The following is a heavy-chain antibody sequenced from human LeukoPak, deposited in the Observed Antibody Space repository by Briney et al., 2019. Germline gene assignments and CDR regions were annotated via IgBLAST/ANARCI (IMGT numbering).Heavy chain of an antibody. V-gene: IGHV2-5*01. Sequence: SGPTLVNPTQTLTLTCTFSGFSLSTSGVGVGWIRQPPGKALEWLALIYWNDDKRYSPSLKSRLTITKDTSKNQVVLTMTNMDLVDTATYYCAHTDSSGYYVSRNDAFDIWGQGTMVTVSS. D-gene: IGHD3-22*01. CDR1: GFSLSTSGVG. CDR3: AHTDSSGYYVSRNDAFDI. CDR2: IYWNDDK. J-gene: IGHJ3*02.